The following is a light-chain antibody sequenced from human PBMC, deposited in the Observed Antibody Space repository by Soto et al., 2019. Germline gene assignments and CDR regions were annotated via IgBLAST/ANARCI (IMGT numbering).Light chain of an antibody. CDR2: DVR. CDR1: SSDVGGYNY. Sequence: QSVLTQPASVSASPGQSITISCTGTSSDVGGYNYVSWYQQHPGKAPKLMIYDVRNRPSGVSDRFSGSKSGNTASLTISGLQAEDEADYYCSSYTGSSTHVFGTGTKVTVL. CDR3: SSYTGSSTHV. V-gene: IGLV2-14*01. J-gene: IGLJ1*01.